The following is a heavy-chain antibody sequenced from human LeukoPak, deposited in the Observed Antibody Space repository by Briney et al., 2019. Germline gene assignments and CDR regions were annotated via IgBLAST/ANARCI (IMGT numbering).Heavy chain of an antibody. CDR3: ARGGFTFGGVISGEGLNWFDP. J-gene: IGHJ5*02. Sequence: ASVKVSCKASGYTFTGYYMHWVRQAPGQGLEWMGWTNPNSGGTNYAQKFQGWVTMTRDTSISTAYMELSRLRSDDTAVYYCARGGFTFGGVISGEGLNWFDPWGQGTLVTVSS. CDR1: GYTFTGYY. D-gene: IGHD3-16*01. V-gene: IGHV1-2*04. CDR2: TNPNSGGT.